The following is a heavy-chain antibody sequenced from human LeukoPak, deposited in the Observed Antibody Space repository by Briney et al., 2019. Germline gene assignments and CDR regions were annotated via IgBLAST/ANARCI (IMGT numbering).Heavy chain of an antibody. J-gene: IGHJ4*02. CDR2: INHSGST. Sequence: PSETLSLTCAVYGGSFSGYYWSWIRQPPGKGLEWIGEINHSGSTNYNPSLKSRVTISVDTSKNQFSLKLSSVTAADTAVYYCARVPSGWYRYYFDYWGQGTLVTVST. D-gene: IGHD6-19*01. CDR3: ARVPSGWYRYYFDY. V-gene: IGHV4-34*01. CDR1: GGSFSGYY.